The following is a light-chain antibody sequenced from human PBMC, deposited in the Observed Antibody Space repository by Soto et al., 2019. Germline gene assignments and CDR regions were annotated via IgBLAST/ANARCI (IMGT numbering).Light chain of an antibody. CDR2: GPS. Sequence: DIVMTQSPATLSVSPGERATLSCRASQNIKSNLAWYQQKPCQAPRLLIYGPSSRATGIPARFSGSGSGTEFTLTISSLQSEDLPVYYCQQYNNWPLTFGGGTKLEIK. CDR3: QQYNNWPLT. J-gene: IGKJ4*01. CDR1: QNIKSN. V-gene: IGKV3-15*01.